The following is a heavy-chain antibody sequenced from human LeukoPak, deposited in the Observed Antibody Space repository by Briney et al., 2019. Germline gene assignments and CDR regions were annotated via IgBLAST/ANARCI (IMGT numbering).Heavy chain of an antibody. CDR2: FDPADGET. Sequence: GGSLRLSCAASGFTVSSNYMSWVRQAPGKGLEWMGGFDPADGETVYAHRFQGRLTMTEDTSTNTGYMELTSLRSEDTAVYYCAADGGGLSSVVTPRSSPFDYWGQGTLVTVSS. CDR1: GFTVSSNY. D-gene: IGHD4-23*01. CDR3: AADGGGLSSVVTPRSSPFDY. V-gene: IGHV1-24*01. J-gene: IGHJ4*02.